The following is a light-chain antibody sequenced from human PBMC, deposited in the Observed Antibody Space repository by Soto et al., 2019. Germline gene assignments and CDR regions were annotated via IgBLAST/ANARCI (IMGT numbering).Light chain of an antibody. CDR1: QSVISY. Sequence: EIVLTQSPATLSLSPGERATLSCRASQSVISYFAWYQQKPGQAPRLLIYDASSRATGIPARFSGSESGTDFTLTICSLEPEDFAVYYCQQRSNWPWTFGQGTKVEIK. V-gene: IGKV3-11*01. CDR3: QQRSNWPWT. CDR2: DAS. J-gene: IGKJ1*01.